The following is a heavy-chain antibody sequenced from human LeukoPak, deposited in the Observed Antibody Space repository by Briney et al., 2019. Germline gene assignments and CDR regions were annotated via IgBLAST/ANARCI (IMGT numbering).Heavy chain of an antibody. CDR1: GFTFNNYA. V-gene: IGHV3-23*01. CDR3: ARACSGGSCYFPAFDI. D-gene: IGHD2-15*01. CDR2: ISDDGGST. Sequence: PGGSLRLSCVASGFTFNNYAMSWVRQAPGKGLEWVSAISDDGGSTYYADSVKGRFTISRDNSKNTLYLQINSLRAEDTAVYYCARACSGGSCYFPAFDIWGQGTMVTVSS. J-gene: IGHJ3*02.